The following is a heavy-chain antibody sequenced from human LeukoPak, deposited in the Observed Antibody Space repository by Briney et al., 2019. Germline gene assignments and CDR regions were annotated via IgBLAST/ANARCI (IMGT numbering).Heavy chain of an antibody. CDR2: INHSGST. V-gene: IGHV4-34*01. J-gene: IGHJ4*02. Sequence: SETLSLTCAVYGGSFSGYYWSWIRQPPGKGLEWIGEINHSGSTNCNPSLKSRVTISVDTSKNQFSLKLSSATAADTAVYYCARGVRTIFGVVIIRDYFDYWGQGTLVTVSS. CDR3: ARGVRTIFGVVIIRDYFDY. D-gene: IGHD3-3*01. CDR1: GGSFSGYY.